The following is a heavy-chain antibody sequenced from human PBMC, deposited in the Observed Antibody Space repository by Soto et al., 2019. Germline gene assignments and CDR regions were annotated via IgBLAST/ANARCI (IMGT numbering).Heavy chain of an antibody. D-gene: IGHD5-18*01. Sequence: GSLRLSCAASGFVFSSHAMSWVRQAPGKGLEWVSAISGNGGSTYYAHSVKGRFTISRDNSKNTLYLQMNSLRAADTAVYYCALIQQWAHYWGQGTRVTISS. CDR3: ALIQQWAHY. V-gene: IGHV3-23*01. J-gene: IGHJ4*02. CDR2: ISGNGGST. CDR1: GFVFSSHA.